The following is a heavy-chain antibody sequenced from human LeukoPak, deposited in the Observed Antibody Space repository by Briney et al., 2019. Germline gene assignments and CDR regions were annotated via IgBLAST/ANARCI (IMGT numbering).Heavy chain of an antibody. CDR1: GGTFSSYA. Sequence: SVKVSCKASGGTFSSYAISWVRQAPGQGLEWMGGIIPIFGTANYAQKFQGRVTITADESTSTAYMELSSLRSEDTAVYYCASRIAAPPYYFDYWGQGTLVTVSS. J-gene: IGHJ4*02. CDR2: IIPIFGTA. CDR3: ASRIAAPPYYFDY. V-gene: IGHV1-69*13. D-gene: IGHD6-6*01.